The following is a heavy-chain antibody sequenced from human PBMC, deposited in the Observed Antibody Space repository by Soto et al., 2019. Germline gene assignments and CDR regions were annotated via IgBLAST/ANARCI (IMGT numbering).Heavy chain of an antibody. Sequence: PSETLSLTCAVYGGSFSGYYWSWIRQPPGKGLEWIGEINHSGSTNYNPSLKSRVTISVDTSKNQFSLKLSSVTAADTAVYYCARGSRANWFDPWGQGTLVTVSS. CDR1: GGSFSGYY. J-gene: IGHJ5*02. CDR3: ARGSRANWFDP. V-gene: IGHV4-34*01. CDR2: INHSGST.